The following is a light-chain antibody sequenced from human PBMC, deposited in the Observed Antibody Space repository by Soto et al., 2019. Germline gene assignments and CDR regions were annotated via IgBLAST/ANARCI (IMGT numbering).Light chain of an antibody. CDR2: DAS. CDR3: QQRSTWPLT. CDR1: ETLDNS. J-gene: IGKJ4*01. Sequence: EIVLTRSPASLSLSPGETATLSCRASETLDNSLAWYQQKPGQAPRLLIYDASKRATGIPARFSGRRSGTDFTLTIGSLEPEDFAVYYCQQRSTWPLTFGGGTKVEIK. V-gene: IGKV3-11*01.